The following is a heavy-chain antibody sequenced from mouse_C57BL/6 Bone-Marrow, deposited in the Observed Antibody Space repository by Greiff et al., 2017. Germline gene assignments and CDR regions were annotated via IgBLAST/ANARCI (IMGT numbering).Heavy chain of an antibody. Sequence: VQLQQSGAELARPGASVKMSCKASGYTFTSYTMHWVKQRPGQGLEWIGYINPSSGYTKYNQKFKDKAALTADKSSSTAYMQLSSLTSEDSAVXYCARGGWLLPWFAYWGQGTLVTVSA. J-gene: IGHJ3*01. V-gene: IGHV1-4*01. D-gene: IGHD2-3*01. CDR1: GYTFTSYT. CDR3: ARGGWLLPWFAY. CDR2: INPSSGYT.